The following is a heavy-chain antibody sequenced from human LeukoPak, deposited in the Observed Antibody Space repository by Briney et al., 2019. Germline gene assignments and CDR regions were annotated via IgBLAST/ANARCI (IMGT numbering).Heavy chain of an antibody. CDR2: INSDGSST. J-gene: IGHJ4*02. Sequence: PRGSLRLSCAASGFTFSSYWMHWVRQAPGKGLVWVSRINSDGSSTNYADSVKGRFTISRDNARNTLYLQMNSLRAEDTAVYYCARAVYYSYYLGYWGQGTLVPVSS. D-gene: IGHD3-10*01. CDR3: ARAVYYSYYLGY. V-gene: IGHV3-74*01. CDR1: GFTFSSYW.